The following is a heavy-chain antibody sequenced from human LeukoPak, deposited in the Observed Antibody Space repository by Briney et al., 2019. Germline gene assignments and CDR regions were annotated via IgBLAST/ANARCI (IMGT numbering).Heavy chain of an antibody. CDR1: GGTFSSYA. V-gene: IGHV1-69*05. J-gene: IGHJ6*03. D-gene: IGHD2-2*01. CDR2: IIPIFGTA. CDR3: ARGGVCSSTSCYSNPYYYYYMDV. Sequence: SVKASCKASGGTFSSYAISWVRQAPGQGLEWMGGIIPIFGTANYAQKFQGRVTITTDESTSTAYMELSSLRSEDTAVYYCARGGVCSSTSCYSNPYYYYYMDVWGKGTTVTVSS.